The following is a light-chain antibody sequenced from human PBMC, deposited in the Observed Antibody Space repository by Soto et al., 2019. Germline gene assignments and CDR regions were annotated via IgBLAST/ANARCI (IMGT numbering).Light chain of an antibody. CDR3: QQDNNWPMDT. J-gene: IGKJ2*01. CDR2: CAS. V-gene: IGKV3-15*01. CDR1: QSVSSN. Sequence: EIVMTQSPATLSVSPGERATLSCRASQSVSSNLAWYQQKPGQAPRLLIYCASTRATGIPASFSGSGSGTVLTLTLRRLEAEDFAVYHCQQDNNWPMDTFGQGTKVEIK.